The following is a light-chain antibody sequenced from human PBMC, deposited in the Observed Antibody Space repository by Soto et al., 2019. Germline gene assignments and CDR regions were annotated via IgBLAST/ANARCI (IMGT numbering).Light chain of an antibody. CDR3: SSYTPSGIPV. V-gene: IGLV2-14*01. CDR1: SSDVGGYNY. J-gene: IGLJ3*02. CDR2: EVS. Sequence: QSALTQPASVSGSPGQSITISCTGTSSDVGGYNYLSWYQQHPGKAPKVMIYEVSNRPSGVSNRFSGSKSGNTASLTISGLQAEDEADYFCSSYTPSGIPVFGGGTQLTVL.